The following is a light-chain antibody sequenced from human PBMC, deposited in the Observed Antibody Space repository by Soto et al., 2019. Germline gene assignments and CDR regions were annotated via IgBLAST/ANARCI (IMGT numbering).Light chain of an antibody. V-gene: IGLV2-14*03. Sequence: QSVLTQPASVSGSPGQSITISCSGTSSDIGAYDYVSWYQQHPGRAPKLIIYEVSHAFSGLSNRFSGSESGNTASLTISGLQAEDEGDYYCTSFAPGRIYVFGSGTKVTVL. CDR3: TSFAPGRIYV. CDR1: SSDIGAYDY. CDR2: EVS. J-gene: IGLJ1*01.